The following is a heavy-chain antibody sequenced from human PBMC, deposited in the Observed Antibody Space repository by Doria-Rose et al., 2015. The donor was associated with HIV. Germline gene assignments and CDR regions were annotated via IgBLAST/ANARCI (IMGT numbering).Heavy chain of an antibody. J-gene: IGHJ4*02. CDR2: ISASGDDM. V-gene: IGHV3-23*01. D-gene: IGHD5-18*01. CDR3: AKEVRAGYNYGGVDY. CDR1: SFA. Sequence: SFAMNWVRQAPGKGLEWVSSISASGDDMYYADFVKGRFTVSRDNSKNTLYLQVSSLRADDTAIYYCAKEVRAGYNYGGVDYWGQGTLVTVSS.